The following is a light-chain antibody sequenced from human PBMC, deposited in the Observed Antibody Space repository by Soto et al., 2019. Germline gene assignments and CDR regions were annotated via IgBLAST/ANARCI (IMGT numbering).Light chain of an antibody. CDR1: SSDVGGYNY. CDR3: SSYTSGSTLE. Sequence: QSALTQPASVSGSPGQSITISCTGTSSDVGGYNYVSWYQQHPGKAPKLMIYDVSYRPSGVSNRFSGSKSGNTASLTISGLQAEDEADYYCSSYTSGSTLEIGGGTKLTVL. CDR2: DVS. V-gene: IGLV2-14*01. J-gene: IGLJ2*01.